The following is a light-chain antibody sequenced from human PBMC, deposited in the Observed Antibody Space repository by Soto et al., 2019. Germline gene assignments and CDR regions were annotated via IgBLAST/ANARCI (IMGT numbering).Light chain of an antibody. J-gene: IGKJ2*01. CDR3: QQHNSYSYT. CDR1: QNINSV. V-gene: IGKV1-5*03. CDR2: KAS. Sequence: DIQMTQSPSTLSASVGDRVTITCRASQNINSVLAWYQQKPGKAPKLLIYKASSLQSGVPSRFSGSESGTEFTLTISRLQPDDFATYYCQQHNSYSYTFGQGTKLEIK.